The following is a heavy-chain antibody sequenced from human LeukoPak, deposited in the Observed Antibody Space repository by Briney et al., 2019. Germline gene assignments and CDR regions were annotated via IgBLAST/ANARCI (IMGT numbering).Heavy chain of an antibody. J-gene: IGHJ4*02. D-gene: IGHD1-7*01. V-gene: IGHV4-39*01. CDR1: GGSISSSSYY. CDR2: IYYSGST. CDR3: ARMNYAYDY. Sequence: SEALSLTCTVSGGSISSSSYYWDWIRQPPGKGLEWIGSIYYSGSTYYNPSLKSRVTISVDTPKRQFSLKLSSVTATDTAVYYCARMNYAYDYWGQGTLVIVSS.